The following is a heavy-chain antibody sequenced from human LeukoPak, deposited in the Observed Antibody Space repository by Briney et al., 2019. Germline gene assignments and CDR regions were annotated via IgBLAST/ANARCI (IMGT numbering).Heavy chain of an antibody. Sequence: PGRSLRLYCAASGFTFDDYAMHWVRQAPGKGLEWVSGISWNSGSIGYADSVKGRFTISRDNAKNSLYLQMNSLRAEDTALYYCAKGHPHFNYFDYWGQGTLVTVSS. CDR1: GFTFDDYA. CDR3: AKGHPHFNYFDY. CDR2: ISWNSGSI. V-gene: IGHV3-9*01. J-gene: IGHJ4*02. D-gene: IGHD2/OR15-2a*01.